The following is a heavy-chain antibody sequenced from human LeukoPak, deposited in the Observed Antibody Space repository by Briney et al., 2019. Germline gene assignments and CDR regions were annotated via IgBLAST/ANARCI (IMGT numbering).Heavy chain of an antibody. CDR1: GFTFSSYA. CDR3: AKDVEVFGVVVYFDY. CDR2: ISGSGGST. V-gene: IGHV3-23*01. Sequence: GGSLKLSCAASGFTFSSYAMSWVRQAPGKGLEWVSAISGSGGSTYYADSVKGRFTISRDNSKNTLYLQMNSLRAEDTAVYYCAKDVEVFGVVVYFDYWGQGTLVTVSS. D-gene: IGHD3-3*01. J-gene: IGHJ4*02.